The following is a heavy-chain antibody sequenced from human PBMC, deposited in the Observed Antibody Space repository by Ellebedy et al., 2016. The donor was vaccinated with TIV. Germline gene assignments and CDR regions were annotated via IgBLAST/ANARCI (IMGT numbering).Heavy chain of an antibody. V-gene: IGHV1-18*01. CDR2: ISASNGNT. CDR3: ARVTTMVRGVIRCLDV. CDR1: GYTFINYG. D-gene: IGHD3-10*01. J-gene: IGHJ6*02. Sequence: AASVKVSCKASGYTFINYGISWVRQAPGKGLEWMGWISASNGNTKYAQRLQGRVTMTTDTSTSTAYMELRSLRSDDTAVYYCARVTTMVRGVIRCLDVWGHGTTVTVSS.